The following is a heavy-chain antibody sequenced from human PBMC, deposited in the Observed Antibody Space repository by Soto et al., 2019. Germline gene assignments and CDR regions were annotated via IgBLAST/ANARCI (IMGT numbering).Heavy chain of an antibody. D-gene: IGHD6-19*01. Sequence: GESLKISCQGSGYSFTSYWIGWVRQMPGKGLEWMGIIYPGDSDTRYSPSFQGQVTISADKSISTAYLQWSSLKASDTAMYYCARRPVAVAGTVDYWGQGTLVTVSS. CDR2: IYPGDSDT. J-gene: IGHJ4*02. V-gene: IGHV5-51*01. CDR1: GYSFTSYW. CDR3: ARRPVAVAGTVDY.